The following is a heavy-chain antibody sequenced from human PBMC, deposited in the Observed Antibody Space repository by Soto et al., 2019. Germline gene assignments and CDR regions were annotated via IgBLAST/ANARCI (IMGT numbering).Heavy chain of an antibody. CDR2: ISGYNGNT. V-gene: IGHV1-18*04. Sequence: QVQLVQSGPEVRKPGASVKVSCKASGYIFSRYCISWVRQAPGQGLEWMAWISGYNGNTKFGERVQGRVNVTTHTSTSTAYMELRSPRSDDTAVYNCAREAAAERNYYGLAVWGQGTTLIFSS. CDR3: AREAAAERNYYGLAV. CDR1: GYIFSRYC. D-gene: IGHD6-13*01. J-gene: IGHJ6*02.